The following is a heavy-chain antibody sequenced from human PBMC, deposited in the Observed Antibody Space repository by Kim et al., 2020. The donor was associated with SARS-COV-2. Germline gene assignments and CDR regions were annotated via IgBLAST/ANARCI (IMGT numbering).Heavy chain of an antibody. Sequence: TKYAPQFQGRVTMSRDTSISTAYMELSSLRSDDTAVYYCARLWGSSEGDYWGQGTLVVVSS. CDR2: T. J-gene: IGHJ4*02. D-gene: IGHD3-16*01. V-gene: IGHV1-2*02. CDR3: ARLWGSSEGDY.